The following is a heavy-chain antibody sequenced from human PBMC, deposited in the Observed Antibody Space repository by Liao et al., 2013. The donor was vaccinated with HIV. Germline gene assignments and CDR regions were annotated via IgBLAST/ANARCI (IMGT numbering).Heavy chain of an antibody. CDR1: GGSIGSFY. J-gene: IGHJ4*02. CDR2: THTSGSL. Sequence: QVQLQESGPGLVKPSETLSLTCTVSGGSIGSFYWTWIRQPAGKGLEWIGRTHTSGSLNFKPSLKSRVTMSVDTTKNQFSLRLSSVTAADTAVYYCARSKGTIAVTGVFDYWGQGALVTVSS. V-gene: IGHV4-4*07. D-gene: IGHD6-19*01. CDR3: ARSKGTIAVTGVFDY.